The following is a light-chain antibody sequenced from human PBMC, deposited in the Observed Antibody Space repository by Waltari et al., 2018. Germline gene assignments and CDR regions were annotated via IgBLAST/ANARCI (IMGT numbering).Light chain of an antibody. CDR2: QAS. Sequence: EIVMTQSPGTLSVSPGESATLSCSASQSILNKLVWYQQKPGQAPRLLIYQASTRATGIPARFSGSGSGTEFTLTISSLQSEDSAVYYCQQYHNWPPLTFGGGTKVEIK. CDR3: QQYHNWPPLT. J-gene: IGKJ4*01. V-gene: IGKV3-15*01. CDR1: QSILNK.